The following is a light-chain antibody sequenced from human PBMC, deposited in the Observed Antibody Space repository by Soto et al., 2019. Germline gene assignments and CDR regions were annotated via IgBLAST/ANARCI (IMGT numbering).Light chain of an antibody. CDR1: EDIDTS. J-gene: IGKJ1*01. Sequence: DIQMTQSPSTLSVSLGDRITITCRASEDIDTSLAWFQQRPGKAPKVLIAGASGLMNGVPSTFSGSGSGTEFALTISSVQPDDFATYFCQNYDTFSWKFGQGTKVDIK. CDR3: QNYDTFSWK. V-gene: IGKV1-5*01. CDR2: GAS.